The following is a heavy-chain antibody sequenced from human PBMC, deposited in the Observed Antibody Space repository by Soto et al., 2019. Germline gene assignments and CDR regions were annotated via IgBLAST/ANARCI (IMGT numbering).Heavy chain of an antibody. Sequence: VGSLRLSCAASGFTFSSYGMHWVRQAPGKGLEWVAVIWYDGSNKYYADSVKGRFTISRDNSKNTLYLQMNSLRAEDTAVYYCARSSTSGWLSYYYGMDVWGQGTTVTVSS. CDR1: GFTFSSYG. CDR2: IWYDGSNK. J-gene: IGHJ6*02. D-gene: IGHD6-19*01. CDR3: ARSSTSGWLSYYYGMDV. V-gene: IGHV3-33*01.